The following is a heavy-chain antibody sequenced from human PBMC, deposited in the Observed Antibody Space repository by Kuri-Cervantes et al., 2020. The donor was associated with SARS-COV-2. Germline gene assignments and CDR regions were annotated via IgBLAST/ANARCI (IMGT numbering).Heavy chain of an antibody. CDR1: GFTFSSYW. CDR3: TTEGVVAATLQAPLDY. CDR2: INSDGSST. Sequence: GESLKISCAASGFTFSSYWMHWVRQAPGKGLVWVSRINSDGSSTSYADSVKGRFTISRDNAKNTLYLQMNSLRAEDTAVYYCTTEGVVAATLQAPLDYWGQGTLVTVSS. V-gene: IGHV3-74*01. J-gene: IGHJ4*02. D-gene: IGHD2-15*01.